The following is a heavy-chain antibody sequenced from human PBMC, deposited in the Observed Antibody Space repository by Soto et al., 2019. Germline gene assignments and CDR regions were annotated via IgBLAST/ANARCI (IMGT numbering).Heavy chain of an antibody. D-gene: IGHD1-1*01. J-gene: IGHJ4*02. CDR3: AKDKPGTTSFDY. Sequence: EVQLLESGGGLVQPGGSLRLSCAASGFTISSYAMSWVRQAPGKGLEWVSAISERGDTTHYADSVKGRFTISRDTSKNTLYLQMNTRRAEDTAVYYCAKDKPGTTSFDYWGRGTPVTVSS. V-gene: IGHV3-23*01. CDR1: GFTISSYA. CDR2: ISERGDTT.